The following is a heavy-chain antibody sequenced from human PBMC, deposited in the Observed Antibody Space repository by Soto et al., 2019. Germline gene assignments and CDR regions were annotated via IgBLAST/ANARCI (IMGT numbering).Heavy chain of an antibody. J-gene: IGHJ5*01. V-gene: IGHV4-38-2*01. CDR1: GYSISNGHY. D-gene: IGHD3-10*01. Sequence: SETLSLTCAVSGYSISNGHYWAWIRQPPGKGLEWIGSVYHSGASYYSPSLQSRVTMSVDASKNQFPLRLTSVTAADTAVYYCARLSIDGCYYWFDFWGQGTLVTVSS. CDR2: VYHSGAS. CDR3: ARLSIDGCYYWFDF.